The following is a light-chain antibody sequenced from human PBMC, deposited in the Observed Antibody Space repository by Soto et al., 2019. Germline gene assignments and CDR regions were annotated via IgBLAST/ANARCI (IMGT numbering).Light chain of an antibody. CDR3: QQSYSTLYT. Sequence: DIQLTQSPSSLSASVGDRVTITCRTSQNIATYLLWYQQKPGEAPKLLIYSASILQRGVPSRFSGSGSGTDFSPTISSLQPEDFATYYCQQSYSTLYTFGQGTKV. CDR1: QNIATY. J-gene: IGKJ2*01. V-gene: IGKV1-39*01. CDR2: SAS.